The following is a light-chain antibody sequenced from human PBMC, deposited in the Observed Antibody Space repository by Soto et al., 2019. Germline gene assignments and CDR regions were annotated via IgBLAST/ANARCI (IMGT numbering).Light chain of an antibody. CDR3: QQYSDLPLT. Sequence: EIVLTQSPGTLSLSPGERATLSCRASQTVRTNYLSWFQHKPGEAPRLLIYGASSRATGIPDRFSGSGSGTDLTLTINRLEPDDFAVYFCQQYSDLPLTFGGGTKVEIK. CDR1: QTVRTNY. V-gene: IGKV3-20*01. CDR2: GAS. J-gene: IGKJ4*01.